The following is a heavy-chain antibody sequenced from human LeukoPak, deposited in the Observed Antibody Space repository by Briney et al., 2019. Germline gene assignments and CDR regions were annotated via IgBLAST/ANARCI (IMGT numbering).Heavy chain of an antibody. D-gene: IGHD3-9*01. V-gene: IGHV3-30-3*01. CDR1: GFTFSSYA. Sequence: GALRLSCAASGFTFSSYAMHWVRQAPGKGLEWVAVISYDGSNKYYADSVKGRFTISRDNSKNTLYLQMNSLRAEDTAVYYCARDTRPVLRYFDWLSLDHWGQGTLVTVSS. CDR3: ARDTRPVLRYFDWLSLDH. J-gene: IGHJ4*02. CDR2: ISYDGSNK.